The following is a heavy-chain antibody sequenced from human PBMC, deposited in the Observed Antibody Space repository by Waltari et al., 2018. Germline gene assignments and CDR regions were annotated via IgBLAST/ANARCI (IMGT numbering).Heavy chain of an antibody. Sequence: EVQLAESGGGLGQSGGSLRLSCGASGFTFNSYWMTWVRQGPGKGLEGVASINQDGSEKYYLDSVKGRFTISRDNAKNSVQLQMNSLRAEDTAVYFCAKGRDYGDYWGQGTLITVSS. V-gene: IGHV3-7*01. CDR1: GFTFNSYW. J-gene: IGHJ4*02. CDR2: INQDGSEK. CDR3: AKGRDYGDY.